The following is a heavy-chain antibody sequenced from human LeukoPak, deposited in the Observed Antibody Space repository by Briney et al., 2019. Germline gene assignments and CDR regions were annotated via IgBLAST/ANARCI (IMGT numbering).Heavy chain of an antibody. Sequence: PGGSLRLSCTASGFTSSTYAMHWVRQAPGKGLEYISGITSNGGSTNYANSVKGRFTISRDNSRNTLYPQMGSLRAEDMAVYYCARDRGYNYGFAFDIWGLGTVVTVSS. CDR2: ITSNGGST. J-gene: IGHJ3*02. V-gene: IGHV3-64*01. CDR1: GFTSSTYA. CDR3: ARDRGYNYGFAFDI. D-gene: IGHD5-18*01.